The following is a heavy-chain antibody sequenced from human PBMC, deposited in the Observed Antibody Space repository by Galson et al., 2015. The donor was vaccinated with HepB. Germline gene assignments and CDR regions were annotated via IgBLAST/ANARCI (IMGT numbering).Heavy chain of an antibody. CDR1: GYTFTSYS. CDR2: ITPSGGST. J-gene: IGHJ4*02. D-gene: IGHD3-10*01. V-gene: IGHV1-46*01. CDR3: ARSSGSGGRRLDY. Sequence: SVKVSCKASGYTFTSYSIHWVRQAPGQGLEWMGIITPSGGSTSFAQKFQGRVAMTRDTSTSTVYMEVSSLTSEDMAVYYCARSSGSGGRRLDYWGQGTLVTVSS.